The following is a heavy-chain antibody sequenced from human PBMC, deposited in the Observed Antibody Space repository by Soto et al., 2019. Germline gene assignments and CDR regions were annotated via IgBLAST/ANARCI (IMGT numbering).Heavy chain of an antibody. CDR3: VKGLNSGGNTGGDFDL. CDR1: GFTFNDYA. D-gene: IGHD2-15*01. J-gene: IGHJ3*01. V-gene: IGHV3-9*01. Sequence: EVQLVESGGDLVQPGKSLRLSCAASGFTFNDYAMHWVRQPPGKGLEWVSSVNWNSVTTRYAVSLKGRFSISRDNAQNSLYLEMNSLRPEDTALYYCVKGLNSGGNTGGDFDLWGQGTMVTVSS. CDR2: VNWNSVTT.